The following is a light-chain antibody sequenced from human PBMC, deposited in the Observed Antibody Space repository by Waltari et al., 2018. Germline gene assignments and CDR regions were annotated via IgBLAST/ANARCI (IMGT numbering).Light chain of an antibody. J-gene: IGLJ2*01. CDR3: YSTDIFRSERGV. Sequence: SYELTQPPSVSVSPGQTATITCSGDLLTKQFTYWFHQKSGQAPVMVIYEDTKRLSAIPERFSGSSSGTTAALTITGAQVEDEADYYCYSTDIFRSERGVFGGGTKLLVL. CDR1: LLTKQF. V-gene: IGLV3-10*01. CDR2: EDT.